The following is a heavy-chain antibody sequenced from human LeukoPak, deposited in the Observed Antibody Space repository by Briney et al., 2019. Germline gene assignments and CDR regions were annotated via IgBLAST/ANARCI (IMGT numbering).Heavy chain of an antibody. Sequence: SETLSLTCTVSGGSISSYYWSWIRQPAGKGLEWIGRIYTSGSTNYNPSLKSRVTMSVDTSENQFSLKLSSVTAADTAMYYCARGGYSYGVIDYWGQGTLVTVSS. CDR2: IYTSGST. V-gene: IGHV4-4*07. CDR3: ARGGYSYGVIDY. J-gene: IGHJ4*02. CDR1: GGSISSYY. D-gene: IGHD5-18*01.